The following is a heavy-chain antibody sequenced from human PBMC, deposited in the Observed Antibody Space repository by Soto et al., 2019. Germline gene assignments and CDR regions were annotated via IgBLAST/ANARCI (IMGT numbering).Heavy chain of an antibody. J-gene: IGHJ5*01. CDR2: IYHGGST. CDR1: GDSISTNNW. D-gene: IGHD3-22*01. V-gene: IGHV4-4*02. CDR3: ARQGHYYDSSGYSWFDS. Sequence: SETLSLTCVVSGDSISTNNWWSWVRQPPGKGLEWIGEIYHGGSTNYNPSLKSRVTISVDTSKNQFSLKLNSVTAADTAVYYCARQGHYYDSSGYSWFDSRGQGTLVTVSS.